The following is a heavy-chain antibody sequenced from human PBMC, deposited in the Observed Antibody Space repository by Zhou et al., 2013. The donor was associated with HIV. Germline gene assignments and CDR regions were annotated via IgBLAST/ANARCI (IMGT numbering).Heavy chain of an antibody. V-gene: IGHV1-69*13. CDR1: GGTFSSYA. CDR3: ARGVYCSGGSCPPVGHGTNWFDP. Sequence: QVQLVQSGAEVKKPGSSVKVSCKASGGTFSSYAISWVRQAPGQGLEWMGRIIPIFGTANYAQKFQGRVTITADESTSTAYMELSSLRSEDTAVYYCARGVYCSGGSCPPVGHGTNWFDPWGQGTLVTVSS. CDR2: IIPIFGTA. D-gene: IGHD2-15*01. J-gene: IGHJ5*02.